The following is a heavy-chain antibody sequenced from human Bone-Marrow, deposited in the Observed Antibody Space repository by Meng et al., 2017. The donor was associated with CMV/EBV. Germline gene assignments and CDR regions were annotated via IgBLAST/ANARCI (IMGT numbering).Heavy chain of an antibody. V-gene: IGHV1-2*02. Sequence: ASVKVSCKASGYTFTGYYMHWVRQAPGQGLEWMGWINPNSGGTNYAQKFQGRVTMTRDTSISTAYMELSRLRSDDTAVYYCARGGCSSTSCPPRWYYGMDVWGQGTTVTV. CDR2: INPNSGGT. D-gene: IGHD2-2*01. CDR1: GYTFTGYY. CDR3: ARGGCSSTSCPPRWYYGMDV. J-gene: IGHJ6*02.